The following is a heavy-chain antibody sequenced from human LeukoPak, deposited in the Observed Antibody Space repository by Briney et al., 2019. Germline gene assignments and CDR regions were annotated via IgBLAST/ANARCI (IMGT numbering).Heavy chain of an antibody. CDR2: IVVGSGNT. Sequence: VASVKVSCKASGFTFTSSAMQWVRQARGQRLEWIGWIVVGSGNTNYAQKFQERVTITRDMSTSTAYMELSSLRSEDTAVSYCAAESLAVAGTGNYWGQGTLVTVSS. CDR3: AAESLAVAGTGNY. CDR1: GFTFTSSA. D-gene: IGHD6-19*01. V-gene: IGHV1-58*02. J-gene: IGHJ4*02.